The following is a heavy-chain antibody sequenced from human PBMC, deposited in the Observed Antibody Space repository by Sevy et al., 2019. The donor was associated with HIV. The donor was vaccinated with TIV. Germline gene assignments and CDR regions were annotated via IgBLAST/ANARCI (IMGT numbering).Heavy chain of an antibody. V-gene: IGHV3-30*03. D-gene: IGHD6-19*01. CDR3: ASGSSGCVRGRLDY. Sequence: GGSLRLSCAASGFIFSDFGMHWVRQAPGKGLECVALISFDGTNTYHADSVKGRITISRDNSKNTVYLEMTSLRVEDTAVYFSASGSSGCVRGRLDYWGHGTLVTVSS. J-gene: IGHJ4*01. CDR2: ISFDGTNT. CDR1: GFIFSDFG.